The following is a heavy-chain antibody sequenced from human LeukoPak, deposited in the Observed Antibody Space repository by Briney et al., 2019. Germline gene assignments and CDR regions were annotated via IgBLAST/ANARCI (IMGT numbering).Heavy chain of an antibody. CDR3: ARSYGSGSYCCFDP. CDR1: GGSISSYY. V-gene: IGHV4-4*07. Sequence: PSETLSLTCTVSGGSISSYYWSWIRQPAGKGLEWIGRIYTSGSTKYNPSLKSRVTMSVDTSKNQFSLKLSSVTAADTAVYYCARSYGSGSYCCFDPWGQGTLVNVSS. CDR2: IYTSGST. J-gene: IGHJ5*02. D-gene: IGHD3-10*01.